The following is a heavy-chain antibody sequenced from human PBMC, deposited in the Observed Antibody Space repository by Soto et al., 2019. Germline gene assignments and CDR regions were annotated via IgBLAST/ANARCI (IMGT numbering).Heavy chain of an antibody. CDR3: ARSYYDSTGFAVDP. CDR2: MYFGGSF. Sequence: VAEGSIIDRDGSWISKTTGKGLEWIGFMYFGGSFNYNPSLTSRATISVETSKNQFSMKLTSVTASDTAVYYCARSYYDSTGFAVDPWGQGTLVTVSS. D-gene: IGHD3-22*01. CDR1: EGSIIDRD. J-gene: IGHJ5*02. V-gene: IGHV4-59*08.